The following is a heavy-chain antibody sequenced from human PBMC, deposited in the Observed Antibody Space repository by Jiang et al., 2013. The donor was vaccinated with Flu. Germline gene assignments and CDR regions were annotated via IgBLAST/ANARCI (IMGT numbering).Heavy chain of an antibody. CDR3: AKVDSGRCIEY. CDR2: IYYSGST. Sequence: GSGLVKPSETLSLTCTISGGSIRSSSYYWGWIRQPPGKGLEWIGSIYYSGSTYYNPSLKSRVTISVDTSKNLFSLKLSSVTAADTAVYYCAKVDSGRCIEYWGQGTLVTVSS. J-gene: IGHJ4*02. D-gene: IGHD1-26*01. CDR1: GGSIRSSSYY. V-gene: IGHV4-39*01.